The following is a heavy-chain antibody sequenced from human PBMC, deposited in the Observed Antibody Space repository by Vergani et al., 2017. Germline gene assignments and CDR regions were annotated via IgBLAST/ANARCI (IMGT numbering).Heavy chain of an antibody. CDR3: ATPYNWDDQGAFDI. V-gene: IGHV4-31*03. Sequence: QVQLQESGPGLVKPSQTLSLTCTVSGGSISSDGYYWSWIPQHPGRGLEWIGYIYYSGSTYYNPSLKSRVTISVDTSKYPFSLKLSSVTAADTAGYYCATPYNWDDQGAFDIWGQGTMVTVSS. CDR1: GGSISSDGYY. J-gene: IGHJ3*02. D-gene: IGHD1-20*01. CDR2: IYYSGST.